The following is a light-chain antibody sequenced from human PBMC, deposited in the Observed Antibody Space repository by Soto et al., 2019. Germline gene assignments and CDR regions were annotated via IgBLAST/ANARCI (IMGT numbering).Light chain of an antibody. Sequence: DIQMTHSPSSLSASVGDRVTITCRASQGISNYLAWYQQKPRKVPKLLIYAASTLQSGVPSRFSGRGSGTDFTLTISIVQPSDAVNYYSQKYQSAPWTFGQGTKVEIK. CDR2: AAS. CDR3: QKYQSAPWT. J-gene: IGKJ1*01. V-gene: IGKV1-27*01. CDR1: QGISNY.